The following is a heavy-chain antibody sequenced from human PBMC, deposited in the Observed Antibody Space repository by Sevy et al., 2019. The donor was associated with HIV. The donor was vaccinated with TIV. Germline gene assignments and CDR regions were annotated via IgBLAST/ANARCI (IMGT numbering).Heavy chain of an antibody. J-gene: IGHJ6*02. CDR2: IWYDGSNK. Sequence: GVSLRLSCAASGFTFSSYGMHWVRQAPGKGLEWVAVIWYDGSNKYYVDSVKGRFTISRDNSKNTLYLQMNSLRAEDTAVYYCARGPSSHYDFWSGYPPDYYYGMDVWGQGTTVTVSS. V-gene: IGHV3-33*01. CDR1: GFTFSSYG. D-gene: IGHD3-3*01. CDR3: ARGPSSHYDFWSGYPPDYYYGMDV.